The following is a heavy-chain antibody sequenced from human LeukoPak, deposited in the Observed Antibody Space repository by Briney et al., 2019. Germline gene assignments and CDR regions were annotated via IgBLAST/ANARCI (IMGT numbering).Heavy chain of an antibody. CDR3: ATGRITMVRGIIRGLHFDY. D-gene: IGHD3-10*01. V-gene: IGHV5-51*01. Sequence: GESVKISCKGSGYSFTSYWIGWVRRMPGKGQEWMGIVYPDDSDTRYSPSFQGQVTISADKSISTAHLQWSSLKASDTAMYYCATGRITMVRGIIRGLHFDYWGQGTLVTVSS. CDR1: GYSFTSYW. CDR2: VYPDDSDT. J-gene: IGHJ4*02.